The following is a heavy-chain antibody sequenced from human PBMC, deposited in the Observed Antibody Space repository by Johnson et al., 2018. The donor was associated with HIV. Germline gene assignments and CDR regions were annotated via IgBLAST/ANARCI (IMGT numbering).Heavy chain of an antibody. CDR2: ISYDGSNK. V-gene: IGHV3-30*03. CDR1: GFSFSSYG. J-gene: IGHJ3*02. CDR3: ATDSSSGVYDAFDI. D-gene: IGHD6-13*01. Sequence: QVQLVESGGGVVQPGRSLRLSCAASGFSFSSYGIHWVRQAPGKGLEWVAVISYDGSNKYYADYVKGRFTISRDNSKNTLYLEMNSLRAEDTAVYYCATDSSSGVYDAFDIWGQGTMVTVSS.